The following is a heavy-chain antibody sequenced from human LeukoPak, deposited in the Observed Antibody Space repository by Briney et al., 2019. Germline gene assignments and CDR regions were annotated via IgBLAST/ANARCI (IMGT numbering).Heavy chain of an antibody. D-gene: IGHD2-15*01. CDR2: IYKIGTT. V-gene: IGHV4-59*02. Sequence: SETLSLTCTVFGDSVTGYYLNWVRQPPGKGLERIGHIYKIGTTNYNPSLKSRLTISAGTSKNQFSLKLRSVTAADTAVYYCVIGVGWQPDYWGQGALVTVSS. J-gene: IGHJ4*02. CDR3: VIGVGWQPDY. CDR1: GDSVTGYY.